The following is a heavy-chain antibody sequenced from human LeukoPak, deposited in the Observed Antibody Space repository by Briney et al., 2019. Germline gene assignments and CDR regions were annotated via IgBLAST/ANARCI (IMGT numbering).Heavy chain of an antibody. V-gene: IGHV3-48*01. D-gene: IGHD7-27*01. CDR2: ISSGSRTI. Sequence: PGRSLRLSCAASGFTFSSYSMNWVRQAPGKGLEWISYISSGSRTIYYGDSVEGRFTDSRDNAKNSLYLQTRSLRAEDTAVYYCARESITGHRDFDYWGQGTLVTVSS. CDR3: ARESITGHRDFDY. CDR1: GFTFSSYS. J-gene: IGHJ4*02.